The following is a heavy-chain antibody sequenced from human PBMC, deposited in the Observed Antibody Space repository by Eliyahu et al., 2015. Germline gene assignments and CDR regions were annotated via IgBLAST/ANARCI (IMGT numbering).Heavy chain of an antibody. Sequence: QVQLVQSGAEVKNPPGSSVKVSCKASGGTFSSYSIDWVRQAPGQGLEWMGGIIPIFGKANYAQKFQGRVTITADESTSTAYMELSSLRSDDTAVYYCARGPETKSAYYYNYWGQGTLVTVSS. CDR3: ARGPETKSAYYYNY. D-gene: IGHD3-22*01. V-gene: IGHV1-69*01. CDR1: GGTFSSYS. CDR2: IIPIFGKA. J-gene: IGHJ4*02.